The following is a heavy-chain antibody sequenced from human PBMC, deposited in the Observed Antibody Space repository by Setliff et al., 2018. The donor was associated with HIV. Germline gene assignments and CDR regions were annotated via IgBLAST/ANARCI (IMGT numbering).Heavy chain of an antibody. J-gene: IGHJ4*02. Sequence: SETLSLTCAVYGASFSGYYWSWVRQPPGKGLEWIGYIYYSGSTNYNPSLKSRVTISLDTSKNQFSLKLSSVTAADTAVYYCARGSDYIWGNYRFPFDYWGLGTMVTVSS. CDR3: ARGSDYIWGNYRFPFDY. CDR1: GASFSGYY. D-gene: IGHD3-16*02. V-gene: IGHV4-59*12. CDR2: IYYSGST.